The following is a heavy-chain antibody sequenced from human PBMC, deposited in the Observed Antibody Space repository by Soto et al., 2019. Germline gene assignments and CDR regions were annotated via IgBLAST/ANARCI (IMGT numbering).Heavy chain of an antibody. CDR2: ISANDVGT. V-gene: IGHV3-23*01. J-gene: IGHJ4*02. CDR1: GFTLRNYA. D-gene: IGHD1-20*01. Sequence: GGSLRLSCEASGFTLRNYAMTWVRQAPGKGLEWVSLISANDVGTYYAESVKTRFTISTDQSRNTVYLQMDSLRADDTAIYYCAKAKNDYNWDIMPPFDYWGQGTLFPVSS. CDR3: AKAKNDYNWDIMPPFDY.